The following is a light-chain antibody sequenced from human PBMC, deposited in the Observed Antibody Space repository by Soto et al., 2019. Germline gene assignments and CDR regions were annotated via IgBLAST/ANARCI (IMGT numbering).Light chain of an antibody. CDR2: GNS. V-gene: IGLV1-40*01. CDR3: QSYDSSLSGFNYV. CDR1: SSNIGAGYD. Sequence: QSALTQPPSVSGAPGQRVTISCTGSSSNIGAGYDVHWYQQLPGTAPKLLIYGNSNRPSGVPDRFSGSKSGTSASLAITGLQAEDEADYYCQSYDSSLSGFNYVFGTGTKVPS. J-gene: IGLJ1*01.